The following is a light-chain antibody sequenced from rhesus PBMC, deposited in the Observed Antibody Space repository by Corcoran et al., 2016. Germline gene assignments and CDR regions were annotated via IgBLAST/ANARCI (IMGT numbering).Light chain of an antibody. J-gene: IGKJ4*01. V-gene: IGKV1S8*01. Sequence: DIQMTQSPSALSASVGDRVTISCRESQKIDGNLAWYQQKPGKAPKLLIYAASSLQTGIPSRFSGSGSGTDFTLTISSLQPEDSAAYYCQHYYDSPLTFGGGTKVELK. CDR1: QKIDGN. CDR2: AAS. CDR3: QHYYDSPLT.